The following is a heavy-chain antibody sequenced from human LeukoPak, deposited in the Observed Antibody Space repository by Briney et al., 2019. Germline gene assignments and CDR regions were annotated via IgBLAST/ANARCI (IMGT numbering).Heavy chain of an antibody. V-gene: IGHV5-51*01. CDR1: GYSFTSYW. Sequence: GESLKISCKGSGYSFTSYWIGWVRQMPGKGLEWMGIIVPGDSDTRYSPSFQGQVTISADKSISTAYLQWSSLKASDTAMYYCATCITMVRGVISVFDYWGQGTLVTVSS. J-gene: IGHJ4*02. D-gene: IGHD3-10*01. CDR2: IVPGDSDT. CDR3: ATCITMVRGVISVFDY.